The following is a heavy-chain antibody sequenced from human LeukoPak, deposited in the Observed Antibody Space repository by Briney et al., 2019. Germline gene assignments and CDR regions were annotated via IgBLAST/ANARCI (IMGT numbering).Heavy chain of an antibody. CDR3: ARAIEVGAMTPFDY. V-gene: IGHV4-39*01. Sequence: PSETLSLTCTVSGGSISSSGYYWGWLRQPPGTGLEWIGCIYYTGSTYYNPSLKSPVTISVDTSKNQFSLKLSSVTAADTAVYYCARAIEVGAMTPFDYWGQGTLVTVSS. CDR1: GGSISSSGYY. D-gene: IGHD1-26*01. CDR2: IYYTGST. J-gene: IGHJ4*02.